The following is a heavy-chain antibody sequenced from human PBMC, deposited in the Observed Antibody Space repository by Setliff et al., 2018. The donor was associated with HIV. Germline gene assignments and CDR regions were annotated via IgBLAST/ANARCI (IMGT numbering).Heavy chain of an antibody. CDR3: ARDDGGHNYAEAFDV. V-gene: IGHV1-18*01. CDR2: IGPYNGRT. Sequence: EASVKVSCKTSGYMFIAYGMSWVRRAPGRGLEWMGWIGPYNGRTEYAQEFQGRVSLTIDTSASTAYMELRSLRSDDTAVYYCARDDGGHNYAEAFDVWGQGTMVTVSS. CDR1: GYMFIAYG. D-gene: IGHD3-16*01. J-gene: IGHJ3*01.